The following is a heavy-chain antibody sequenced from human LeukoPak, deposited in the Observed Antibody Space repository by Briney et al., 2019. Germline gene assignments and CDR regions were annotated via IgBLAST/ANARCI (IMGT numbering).Heavy chain of an antibody. J-gene: IGHJ4*02. CDR2: IKPDGSAE. CDR3: ARDPYYGGN. V-gene: IGHV3-7*03. Sequence: GGSLRLSCATSGFTFSSNWMSWVRHVPGRGLDWVANIKPDGSAEYYAASVKGRFTVSRDNAKNSLYLQMNSLRAEDTAVYYCARDPYYGGNWGQGTLVTVSS. D-gene: IGHD4-23*01. CDR1: GFTFSSNW.